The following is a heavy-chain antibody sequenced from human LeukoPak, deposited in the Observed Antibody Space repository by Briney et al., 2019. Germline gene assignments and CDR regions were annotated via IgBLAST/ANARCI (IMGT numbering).Heavy chain of an antibody. J-gene: IGHJ6*03. CDR1: GGSISSSSYY. CDR2: IYYSGST. V-gene: IGHV4-39*07. CDR3: ARQTYYYGSGSYMDV. Sequence: SETLSLTCTVSGGSISSSSYYWGWIRQPPRKGLEWIGSIYYSGSTYYNPSLKSRVTISVDTSKNQFSLKLSSVTAADTAVYYCARQTYYYGSGSYMDVWGKGTMVTVSS. D-gene: IGHD3-10*01.